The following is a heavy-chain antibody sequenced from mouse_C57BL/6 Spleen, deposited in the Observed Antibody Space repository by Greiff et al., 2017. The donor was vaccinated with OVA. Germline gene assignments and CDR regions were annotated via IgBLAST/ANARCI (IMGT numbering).Heavy chain of an antibody. CDR1: GFSLTSYG. D-gene: IGHD2-10*02. J-gene: IGHJ3*01. V-gene: IGHV2-6-1*01. CDR3: ARHGGYGNFAY. CDR2: IWSDGST. Sequence: QVQLKESGPGLVAPSQSLSITCTVSGFSLTSYGVHWVRQPPGKGLEWLVVIWSDGSTTYNSALNTSLSISKDNSKSQVFLKMNSLQTDDTAMYYCARHGGYGNFAYWGQGTLVTVSA.